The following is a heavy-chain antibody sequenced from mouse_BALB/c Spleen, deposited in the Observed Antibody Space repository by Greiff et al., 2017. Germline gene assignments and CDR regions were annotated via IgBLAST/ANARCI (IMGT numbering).Heavy chain of an antibody. Sequence: QVHVKQSGAELVRPGSSVKISCKASGYAFSSYWMNWVKQRPGQGLEWIGQIYPGDGDTNYNGKFKGKATLTADKSSSTAYMQLSSLTSEDSAVYFCARRDLAMDYWGQGTSVTVSS. CDR1: GYAFSSYW. V-gene: IGHV1-80*01. CDR3: ARRDLAMDY. CDR2: IYPGDGDT. D-gene: IGHD3-3*01. J-gene: IGHJ4*01.